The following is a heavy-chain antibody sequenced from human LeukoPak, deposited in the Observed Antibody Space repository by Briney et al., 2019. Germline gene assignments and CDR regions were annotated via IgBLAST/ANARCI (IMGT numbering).Heavy chain of an antibody. Sequence: SETLSLTCAVYGGSFNSYYWNWIRQPPGKGLEWIGEINHSGSTNYNPSLKSRVTISVDTSKNQFSLKLSSVTAADTAVYYCARAQKKYYYDSSGYYSRDYFDYWGQGTLVTVSS. V-gene: IGHV4-34*01. D-gene: IGHD3-22*01. J-gene: IGHJ4*02. CDR2: INHSGST. CDR3: ARAQKKYYYDSSGYYSRDYFDY. CDR1: GGSFNSYY.